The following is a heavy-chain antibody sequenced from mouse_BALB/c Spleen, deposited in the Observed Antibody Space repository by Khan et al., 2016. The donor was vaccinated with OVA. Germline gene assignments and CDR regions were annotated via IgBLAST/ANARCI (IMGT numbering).Heavy chain of an antibody. Sequence: VQLQQSGAELVRPGASVKLSCKTSGYIFTNYWIHWVKQRSGKGLEWIARIYPGTDDTYYNEKLKDKATLTADRSSSTAYMQLSSLKSEDSAVYFCAREEALYYFDYWGQGTTLTVSS. D-gene: IGHD3-2*02. J-gene: IGHJ2*01. CDR1: GYIFTNYW. CDR2: IYPGTDDT. CDR3: AREEALYYFDY. V-gene: IGHV1-76*01.